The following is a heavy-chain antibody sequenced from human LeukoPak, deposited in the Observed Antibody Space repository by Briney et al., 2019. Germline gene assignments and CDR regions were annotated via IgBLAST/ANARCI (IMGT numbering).Heavy chain of an antibody. CDR1: GFTFSSYA. Sequence: PGGSLRLSCAASGFTFSSYAMHWVRQAPGKGLEWVAVISYDGSNKYYADSVKGRFTISRDNSKNTLYLQMNSLRAEDTAVYYCARAFDIWGQGTMVTVSS. V-gene: IGHV3-30-3*01. J-gene: IGHJ3*02. CDR2: ISYDGSNK. CDR3: ARAFDI.